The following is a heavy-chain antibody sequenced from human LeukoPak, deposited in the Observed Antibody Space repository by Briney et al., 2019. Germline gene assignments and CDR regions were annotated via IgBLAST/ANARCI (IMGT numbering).Heavy chain of an antibody. CDR3: ARGRGYSYGRFDY. CDR1: GGSISSGGYS. J-gene: IGHJ4*02. V-gene: IGHV4-30-2*01. D-gene: IGHD5-18*01. Sequence: SETLSLTCAVSGGSISSGGYSWSWIRQPPGKGLEWIGYIYHSGSTYYNPSLKSRVTISVDRSKNQFSLKLSSVTAADTAVYYCARGRGYSYGRFDYWGQGSLVTVSS. CDR2: IYHSGST.